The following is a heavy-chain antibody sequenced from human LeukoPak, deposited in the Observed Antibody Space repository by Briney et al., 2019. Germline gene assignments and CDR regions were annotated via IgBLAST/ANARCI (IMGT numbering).Heavy chain of an antibody. V-gene: IGHV1-46*01. CDR1: GYTFTSYY. Sequence: ASVKVSCRASGYTFTSYYMHWVRQAPGQGLEWMGIINPSGGSTSYAQKFQGRVTMTRDTSTSTVYMELSSLRSEDTAVYYCARSPGGAGPLDYWGQGTLVTVSS. D-gene: IGHD6-19*01. CDR2: INPSGGST. CDR3: ARSPGGAGPLDY. J-gene: IGHJ4*02.